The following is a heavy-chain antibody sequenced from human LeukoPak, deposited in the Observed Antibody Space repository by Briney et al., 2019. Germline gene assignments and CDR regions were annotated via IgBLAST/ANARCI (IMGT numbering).Heavy chain of an antibody. J-gene: IGHJ5*02. D-gene: IGHD3-10*01. Sequence: PSETLSLTCTVSGGSISSDDYYWSWIRQPPGKGLEWIGYIYYSGTTYYNPSLKSRVTLSIDTSKNQFSLRLTSVTAADTAVYYCAREIRGVSNWFDPWGQGTLVTVSS. CDR3: AREIRGVSNWFDP. CDR1: GGSISSDDYY. CDR2: IYYSGTT. V-gene: IGHV4-30-4*02.